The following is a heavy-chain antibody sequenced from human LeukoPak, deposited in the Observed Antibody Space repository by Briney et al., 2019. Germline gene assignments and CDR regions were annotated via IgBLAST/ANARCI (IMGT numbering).Heavy chain of an antibody. CDR2: IIPIFGKA. CDR3: AREGAYCGGDWYSGHD. D-gene: IGHD2-21*02. Sequence: SVKVSCKASGGTFSSYDISWVRQAPGQGLEWMGGIIPIFGKANYAQKFQGRVTITADESTSTAYMELSCLRSEDTAVYYCAREGAYCGGDWYSGHDWGQGTLVTV. V-gene: IGHV1-69*13. CDR1: GGTFSSYD. J-gene: IGHJ4*02.